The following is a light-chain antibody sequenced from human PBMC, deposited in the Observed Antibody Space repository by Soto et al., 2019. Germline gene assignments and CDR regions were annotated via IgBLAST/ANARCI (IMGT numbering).Light chain of an antibody. V-gene: IGLV1-47*01. Sequence: QAVVTQPPSASGTPGQRVTISCSGGSSNIGRNYVYWYQQLPGTAPKLLIYSNDQRPSGVPDRFSGSKSGTSAALAISGLRSEDEADYYCVAWDDSLSGVFGGGTKLTVL. J-gene: IGLJ3*02. CDR1: SSNIGRNY. CDR2: SND. CDR3: VAWDDSLSGV.